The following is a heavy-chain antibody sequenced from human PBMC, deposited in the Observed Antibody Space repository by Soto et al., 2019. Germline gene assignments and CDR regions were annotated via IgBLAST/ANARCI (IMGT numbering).Heavy chain of an antibody. CDR2: IIPIFGTA. J-gene: IGHJ6*02. CDR3: AAVQLERRGGRAGMDV. V-gene: IGHV1-69*12. CDR1: GGTFCSYA. Sequence: QVQLVQSGAEVKKRGSSVKVSCKASGGTFCSYAISWVRQAPGQGLEWMGGIIPIFGTANYAQKFQGRVTITADESTSTAYMELSSLRSEDTAVYYCAAVQLERRGGRAGMDVWGQGTTVTVSS. D-gene: IGHD1-1*01.